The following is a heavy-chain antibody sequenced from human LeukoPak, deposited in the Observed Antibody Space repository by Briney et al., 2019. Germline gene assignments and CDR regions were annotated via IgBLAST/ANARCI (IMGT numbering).Heavy chain of an antibody. CDR3: AKGGGGVDTPFDC. V-gene: IGHV3-30*02. CDR2: IRYDGSEK. J-gene: IGHJ4*02. CDR1: GFTFSSYG. Sequence: GGSLRLSCAASGFTFSSYGMHWVRQAPGKGLEWVAFIRYDGSEKYYGDSVKGRFTISRDNSKNTLYVQINSLRAEDTAVYYSAKGGGGVDTPFDCWGQGTLVTVSS. D-gene: IGHD5-18*01.